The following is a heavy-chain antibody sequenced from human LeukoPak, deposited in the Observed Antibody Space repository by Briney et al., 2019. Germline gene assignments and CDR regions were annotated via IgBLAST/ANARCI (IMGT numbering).Heavy chain of an antibody. Sequence: ASVKVSCKASGYTFTCYGISWVRQAPGQGLEWMGWISAYSGNTNYAQKLQGRVTMTTDTSASTAYMELRSLRSDDTAVYYCARLIVVPSPNAFDIWGQGTMVTVYS. J-gene: IGHJ3*02. CDR3: ARLIVVPSPNAFDI. CDR2: ISAYSGNT. CDR1: GYTFTCYG. D-gene: IGHD2-15*01. V-gene: IGHV1-18*01.